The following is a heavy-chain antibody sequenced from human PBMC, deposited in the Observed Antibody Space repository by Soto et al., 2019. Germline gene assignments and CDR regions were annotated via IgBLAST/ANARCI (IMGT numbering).Heavy chain of an antibody. CDR3: ATWVXYGXFEXFDF. V-gene: IGHV1-2*04. CDR2: VDPNGGGS. Sequence: ASVKVSCKTSGYSFTDYKLHWVRQAPGQGLEWMGWVDPNGGGSNSAQKFQGSVTMTWDTSITTAYLDLTRLTTNDTATYFCATWVXYGXFEXFDFWG. CDR1: GYSFTDYK. D-gene: IGHD4-17*01. J-gene: IGHJ4*01.